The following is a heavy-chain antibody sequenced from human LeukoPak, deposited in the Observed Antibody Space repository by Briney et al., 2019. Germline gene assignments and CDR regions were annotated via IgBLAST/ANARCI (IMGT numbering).Heavy chain of an antibody. V-gene: IGHV4-61*02. D-gene: IGHD3-3*01. Sequence: PSETLSPTCTVSGGSISSGSYYWRWLRQPAGKGLEWLGRIYTSGGTNYNPSLKRRVTISVDTSKNQFSLKLSSVTAADTAVYYCARTGITIFGVVTPYYFDYWGQGSRVTVSS. CDR2: IYTSGGT. CDR1: GGSISSGSYY. J-gene: IGHJ4*02. CDR3: ARTGITIFGVVTPYYFDY.